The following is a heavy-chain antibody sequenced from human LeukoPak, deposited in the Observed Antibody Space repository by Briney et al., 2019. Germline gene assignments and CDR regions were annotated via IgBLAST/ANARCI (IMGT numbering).Heavy chain of an antibody. Sequence: SVKVCCKVSGGTFSSYTTSWVRQATGQGLEWMGRIIPILGIANYAQKFQGRVTITADKSTSTAYMELSSLRSEDTAVYYCATLVGATTNWFDPWGQGTLVTVSS. CDR1: GGTFSSYT. V-gene: IGHV1-69*02. D-gene: IGHD1-26*01. J-gene: IGHJ5*02. CDR3: ATLVGATTNWFDP. CDR2: IIPILGIA.